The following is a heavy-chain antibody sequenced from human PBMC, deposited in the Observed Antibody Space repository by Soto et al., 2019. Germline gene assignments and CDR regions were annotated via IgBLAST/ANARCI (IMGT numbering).Heavy chain of an antibody. Sequence: SETLSLTCTVSGGSISSSSYYWGWIRQPPGKGLEWIGSMYHSGITYYNLSLKSRVTISVDTSKNQLSLKLSSATAADTAVYYCARSMYSTSAQLYYGMDVWGQGTTVTVSS. D-gene: IGHD6-6*01. CDR2: MYHSGIT. CDR3: ARSMYSTSAQLYYGMDV. V-gene: IGHV4-39*07. CDR1: GGSISSSSYY. J-gene: IGHJ6*02.